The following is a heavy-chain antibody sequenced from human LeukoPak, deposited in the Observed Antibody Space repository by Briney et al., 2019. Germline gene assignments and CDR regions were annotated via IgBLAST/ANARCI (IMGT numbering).Heavy chain of an antibody. D-gene: IGHD3-3*01. CDR3: AREGGLRFLEYLGTRGYYYGMDV. CDR2: INPNSGGT. V-gene: IGHV1-2*02. J-gene: IGHJ6*02. Sequence: GASVTVSCTASGYTFTPYYMHWVRQAPGQGREGMGWINPNSGGTNYAQKFQARVTMTSDTSTSTAYMELSRLRSDDTAVYYCAREGGLRFLEYLGTRGYYYGMDVWGRGTTVTVSS. CDR1: GYTFTPYY.